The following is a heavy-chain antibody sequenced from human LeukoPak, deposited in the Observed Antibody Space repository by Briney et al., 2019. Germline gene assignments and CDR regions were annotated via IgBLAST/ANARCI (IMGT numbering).Heavy chain of an antibody. CDR1: GGSISNYY. V-gene: IGHV4-59*01. D-gene: IGHD1-26*01. CDR2: IYYSGST. J-gene: IGHJ6*02. CDR3: ARAPWELLRGIYYYYGMDV. Sequence: SETLSLTCTVSGGSISNYYWSWIRQPPGKGLEWIGYIYYSGSTNYNPSLKSRVTISVDMSKNQFSLKLSSVTAADTDVYYCARAPWELLRGIYYYYGMDVWGQGTTVTVSS.